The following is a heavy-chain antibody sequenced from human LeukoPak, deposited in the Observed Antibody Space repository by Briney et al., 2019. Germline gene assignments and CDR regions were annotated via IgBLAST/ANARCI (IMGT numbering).Heavy chain of an antibody. V-gene: IGHV3-33*01. Sequence: GGSLRLPCAASGFTFSSYSMHWVRQAPGKGLEWVAVIWYDGSNKYYADSVKGRFTISRDNSKNTLYLQMNSLRAEDTAVYYCARGSDCSSTSCYPWFDPWGQGTLVTVSS. CDR2: IWYDGSNK. CDR3: ARGSDCSSTSCYPWFDP. D-gene: IGHD2-2*01. J-gene: IGHJ5*02. CDR1: GFTFSSYS.